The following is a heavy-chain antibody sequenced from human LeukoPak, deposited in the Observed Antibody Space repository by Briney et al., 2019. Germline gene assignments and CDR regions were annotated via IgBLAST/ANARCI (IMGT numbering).Heavy chain of an antibody. J-gene: IGHJ5*02. V-gene: IGHV4-4*07. Sequence: SETLSLTCSVSGGSISPYNWSWIRRPAGKGLEWIGRIYRSGTADYNPSLESRVTISIDTSKNQFSLKLSSVTAADTAVYYCARVQQNNWFDPWGQGTLVTVSS. CDR3: ARVQQNNWFDP. CDR2: IYRSGTA. CDR1: GGSISPYN. D-gene: IGHD6-13*01.